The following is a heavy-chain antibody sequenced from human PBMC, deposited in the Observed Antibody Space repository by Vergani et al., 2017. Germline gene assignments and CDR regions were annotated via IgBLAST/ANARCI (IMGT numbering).Heavy chain of an antibody. CDR3: ARSRPYCTSGSCPAS. Sequence: QVKLQESGPGLLKPSQTLSLTCTVSGESIRSGSHYWSWIRQPAGKGPEWIGHIHTGGSTDLNPSFKSPVSISVDTSKSQFSLKLNSVTVADTAVYYCARSRPYCTSGSCPASWGQGTLVTVSS. D-gene: IGHD2-15*01. J-gene: IGHJ4*02. CDR1: GESIRSGSHY. CDR2: IHTGGST. V-gene: IGHV4-61*02.